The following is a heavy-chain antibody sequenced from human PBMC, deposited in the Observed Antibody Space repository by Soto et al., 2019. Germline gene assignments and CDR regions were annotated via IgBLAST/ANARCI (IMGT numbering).Heavy chain of an antibody. J-gene: IGHJ4*02. Sequence: ASVKVSCKASGYTFTSYGISWVRQAPGQGLEWMGWISAYNGNTNYAQKLQGRVTMTTDTSTSTAYMELRSLRSDDTAVYYCAKSPFGGVIAAHRPFDYWGQGTLVTVSS. D-gene: IGHD3-16*02. CDR1: GYTFTSYG. CDR3: AKSPFGGVIAAHRPFDY. V-gene: IGHV1-18*01. CDR2: ISAYNGNT.